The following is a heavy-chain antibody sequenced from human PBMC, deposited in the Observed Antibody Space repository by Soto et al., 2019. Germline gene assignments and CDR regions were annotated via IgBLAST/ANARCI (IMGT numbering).Heavy chain of an antibody. Sequence: ALVKVSCKASGYTFTSYYMHWVRQAPGQGLEWMGIINPSGGSTSYAQKFQGRVTMTRDTSTSTVYMELSSLRSEDTAVYYCARTYNWNYDYYYYGMDVWGQGTTVTVSS. V-gene: IGHV1-46*01. D-gene: IGHD1-7*01. CDR1: GYTFTSYY. CDR3: ARTYNWNYDYYYYGMDV. CDR2: INPSGGST. J-gene: IGHJ6*02.